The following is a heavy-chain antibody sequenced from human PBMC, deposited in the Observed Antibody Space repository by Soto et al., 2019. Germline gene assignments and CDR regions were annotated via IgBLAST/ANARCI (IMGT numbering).Heavy chain of an antibody. CDR3: ARLRGEGYSSSGYVFLAVGL. CDR1: GGSISSSSYY. D-gene: IGHD6-13*01. CDR2: IYYSGST. Sequence: SETLSLTCTVSGGSISSSSYYWGWIRQPPGKGLEWIGSIYYSGSTYYNPSLKSRVTISVDTSKNQFSLKLSSVTAADTAVYYCARLRGEGYSSSGYVFLAVGLWGQGTLVTVSS. J-gene: IGHJ4*02. V-gene: IGHV4-39*01.